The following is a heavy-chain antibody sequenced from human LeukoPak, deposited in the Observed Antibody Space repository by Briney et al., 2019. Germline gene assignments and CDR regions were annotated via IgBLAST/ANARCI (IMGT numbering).Heavy chain of an antibody. CDR3: ASRVFGETYIAVFDY. Sequence: GRSLRLSCAASGFTFDDYAMHWVRQAPGKGLEWVAGITGSGASTYHAESVKGRLTISRDNSKNTLYLQMNSLRAEDTALYYCASRVFGETYIAVFDYWGQGTRVTVSS. CDR2: ITGSGAST. CDR1: GFTFDDYA. D-gene: IGHD3-10*01. V-gene: IGHV3-23*01. J-gene: IGHJ4*02.